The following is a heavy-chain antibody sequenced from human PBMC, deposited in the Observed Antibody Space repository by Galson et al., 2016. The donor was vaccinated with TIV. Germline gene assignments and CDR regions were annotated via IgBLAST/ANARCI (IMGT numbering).Heavy chain of an antibody. CDR2: INPHSGRT. J-gene: IGHJ3*02. CDR1: GYTFTSYD. D-gene: IGHD2-2*01. Sequence: SVKVSCKASGYTFTSYDINWLRQAPGQGPEWMGWINPHSGRTGYAQKFQGRIIMTRDISISTAYMELSSLRSEDTAVYYCARWSSSSSTDLISFAFDIWGQGTTVTVS. V-gene: IGHV1-8*01. CDR3: ARWSSSSSTDLISFAFDI.